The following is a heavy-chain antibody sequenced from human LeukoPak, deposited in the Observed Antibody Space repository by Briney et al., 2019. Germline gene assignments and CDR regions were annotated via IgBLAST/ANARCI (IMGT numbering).Heavy chain of an antibody. J-gene: IGHJ6*02. D-gene: IGHD3-22*01. Sequence: GGSLRLSCAASGFTFSSYAMSWVRQAPGKGLEWVSAISGSGGSTYYADSVKGRFTISRDNSKNMLYLQMNGLRAEDTAVYYCAKDRLYYYDSSGYFYYYGMDVWGQGTTVTVSS. CDR1: GFTFSSYA. CDR3: AKDRLYYYDSSGYFYYYGMDV. CDR2: ISGSGGST. V-gene: IGHV3-23*01.